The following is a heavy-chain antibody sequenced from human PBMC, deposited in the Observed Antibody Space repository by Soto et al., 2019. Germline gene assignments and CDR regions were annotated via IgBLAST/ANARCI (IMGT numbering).Heavy chain of an antibody. V-gene: IGHV3-9*01. Sequence: GGSLRLSCAASGFTFDDYAMHWVRQAPGKGLEWVSGISWNSGSIGYADSVKGRFTISRDNAKNSLYLQMNSLRAEDTALYYCAKDILGMATQLADAFDIWGQGTMVTVSS. CDR1: GFTFDDYA. J-gene: IGHJ3*02. CDR2: ISWNSGSI. CDR3: AKDILGMATQLADAFDI. D-gene: IGHD5-12*01.